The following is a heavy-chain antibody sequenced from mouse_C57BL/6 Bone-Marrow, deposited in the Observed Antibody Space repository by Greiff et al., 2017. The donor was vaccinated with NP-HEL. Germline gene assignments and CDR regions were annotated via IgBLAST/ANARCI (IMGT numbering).Heavy chain of an antibody. J-gene: IGHJ3*01. CDR1: GFSLTSYG. V-gene: IGHV2-2*01. CDR2: IWSGGST. Sequence: QVQLQQSGPGLVQPSQSLSITCTVSGFSLTSYGVHWVRQSPGKGLEWLGVIWSGGSTDYNAAFISRLSISKDNSKSQVFFKMNSLQADDTAIYYCASADEYDYDAWFAYWGQGTLVTVSA. CDR3: ASADEYDYDAWFAY. D-gene: IGHD2-4*01.